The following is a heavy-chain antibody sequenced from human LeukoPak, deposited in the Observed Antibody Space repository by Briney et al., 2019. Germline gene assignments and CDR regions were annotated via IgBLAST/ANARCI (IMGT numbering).Heavy chain of an antibody. V-gene: IGHV3-23*01. CDR2: ISGGGGST. CDR3: AKGGKWDVTPFDY. CDR1: GFTFTSYS. D-gene: IGHD1-26*01. Sequence: GGSLRLSCAASGFTFTSYSMNWVRQAPGKGLEWVSTISGGGGSTYYADSVKGRFTISRDNSKNTLYLQVNSLRAEDTAVYYCAKGGKWDVTPFDYWGQGTLVTVYS. J-gene: IGHJ4*02.